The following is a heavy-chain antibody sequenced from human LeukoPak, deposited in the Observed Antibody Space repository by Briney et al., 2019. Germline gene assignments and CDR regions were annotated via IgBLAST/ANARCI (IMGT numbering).Heavy chain of an antibody. D-gene: IGHD6-6*01. V-gene: IGHV1-69*05. CDR1: GGTFSSYA. CDR2: IIPIFGTA. J-gene: IGHJ5*02. CDR3: ASSSSSSGRFDP. Sequence: GASVKASCKASGGTFSSYAISWVRQAPGQGLEWMGGIIPIFGTANYAQKFQGRVTITTDESTSTAYMELSSLRSEDTAVYYCASSSSSSGRFDPWGQGTLVTVSS.